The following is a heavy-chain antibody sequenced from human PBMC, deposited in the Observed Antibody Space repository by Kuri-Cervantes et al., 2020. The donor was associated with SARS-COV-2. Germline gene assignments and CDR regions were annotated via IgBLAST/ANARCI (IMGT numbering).Heavy chain of an antibody. CDR3: ARGSGVAGTGAFDI. J-gene: IGHJ3*02. D-gene: IGHD6-19*01. CDR2: ISYDGSNK. Sequence: GESLKISCAASGFTFSSYWMSWVRQAPGKGLEWVAVISYDGSNKYYADSVKGRFTISRDNSKNTLYLQMNSLRAEDTAVYYCARGSGVAGTGAFDIWGQGTMVTVSS. V-gene: IGHV3-30-3*01. CDR1: GFTFSSYW.